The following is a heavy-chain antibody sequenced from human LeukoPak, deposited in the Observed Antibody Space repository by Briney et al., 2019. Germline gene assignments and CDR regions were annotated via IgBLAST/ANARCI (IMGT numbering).Heavy chain of an antibody. CDR1: GFTFSSYT. J-gene: IGHJ4*02. V-gene: IGHV3-21*01. Sequence: GGSLRLSCAASGFTFSSYTMNWVRQAPGRGLEWVSSISSSSSYMYYADSVKGRFTISRDNAKNSLYLQMNSLRAEDTAVYYCARGICNGYSYGCALRYGSGSYTPDYWGQGTLVTVSS. CDR2: ISSSSSYM. CDR3: ARGICNGYSYGCALRYGSGSYTPDY. D-gene: IGHD3-10*01.